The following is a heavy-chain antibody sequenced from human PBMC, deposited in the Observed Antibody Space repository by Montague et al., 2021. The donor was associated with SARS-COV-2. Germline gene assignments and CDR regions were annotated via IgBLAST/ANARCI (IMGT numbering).Heavy chain of an antibody. J-gene: IGHJ6*03. CDR2: TYYRSRWFN. CDR3: ARATEWRGYYYYYYMDV. Sequence: CAISGDSVSSNSAAWNWIRQSPSRGLEWLGRTYYRSRWFNDYAVSIRSRIIINPDTSKNQFSLQLNSVTPEDTAAYYCARATEWRGYYYYYYMDVWGKGTAVTVSS. V-gene: IGHV6-1*01. D-gene: IGHD1-14*01. CDR1: GDSVSSNSAA.